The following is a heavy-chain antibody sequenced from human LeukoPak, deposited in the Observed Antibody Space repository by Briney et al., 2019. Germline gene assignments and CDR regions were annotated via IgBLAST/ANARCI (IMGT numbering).Heavy chain of an antibody. D-gene: IGHD3-22*01. V-gene: IGHV1-18*01. CDR1: GYTFTSYG. J-gene: IGHJ4*02. CDR2: ISAYNGNT. CDR3: ARAARDYYDSSGYYYVLSVFDFDY. Sequence: ASVKVSCKASGYTFTSYGISWVRQAPGQGLEWMGWISAYNGNTNYAQELQGRVTMTTDTSTSTAYMELRSLRSDDTAVYYCARAARDYYDSSGYYYVLSVFDFDYWGQGTLVTVSS.